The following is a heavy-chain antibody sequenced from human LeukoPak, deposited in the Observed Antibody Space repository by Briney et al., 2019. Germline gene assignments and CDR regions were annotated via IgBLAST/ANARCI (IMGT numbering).Heavy chain of an antibody. CDR2: VYYDGRT. CDR3: ARTVAYCSATSCYGY. D-gene: IGHD2-2*01. Sequence: SETLSLTCAVSGYSISSGYYCGWIRQPPGRGLEGSGSVYYDGRTYHNPSLKSRVTISVDMSKNLFFVKLSSVTAADTAVYYCARTVAYCSATSCYGYWGQGTLVTVSS. CDR1: GYSISSGYY. J-gene: IGHJ4*02. V-gene: IGHV4-38-2*01.